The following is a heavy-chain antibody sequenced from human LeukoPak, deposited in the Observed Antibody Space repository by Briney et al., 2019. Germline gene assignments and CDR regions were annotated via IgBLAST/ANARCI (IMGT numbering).Heavy chain of an antibody. CDR1: GYTFTSYG. CDR3: AREGDIVVVPAAIEGFDY. Sequence: WASVKVSXKASGYTFTSYGISWLRQAPGQGLEWIGWISAYNGNTNYAQKLQGRVTMTTDTSTSTAYMELRSLRSDDTAVYYCAREGDIVVVPAAIEGFDYWGQGTLVTVSS. V-gene: IGHV1-18*01. D-gene: IGHD2-2*02. CDR2: ISAYNGNT. J-gene: IGHJ4*02.